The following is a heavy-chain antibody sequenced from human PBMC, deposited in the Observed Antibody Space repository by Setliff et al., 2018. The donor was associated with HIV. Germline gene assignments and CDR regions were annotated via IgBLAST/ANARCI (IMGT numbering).Heavy chain of an antibody. CDR2: VYYSGST. D-gene: IGHD1-26*01. V-gene: IGHV4-39*01. CDR3: ATHGAQ. CDR1: GGSTSSSSYY. J-gene: IGHJ4*02. Sequence: SETLSLTCSVSGGSTSSSSYYWAWVRQPPGKGPEWIGSVYYSGSTHYNPSLKSRVTISVETSKNQFSLKLSSVTAADTAVYYCATHGAQWGQGTLVTVSS.